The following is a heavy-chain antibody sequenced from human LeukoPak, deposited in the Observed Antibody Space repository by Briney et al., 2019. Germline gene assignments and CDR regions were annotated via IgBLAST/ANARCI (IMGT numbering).Heavy chain of an antibody. V-gene: IGHV3-23*01. CDR3: AKSPLGREWELPGGFDY. J-gene: IGHJ4*02. D-gene: IGHD1-26*01. CDR2: ISGSGGST. Sequence: GGSLRLSCAASGFTFSSYAMSWVRQAPGKGLEWVSAISGSGGSTYYADSVKGRFTISRDNSKNTLYLQMNSLRAEDTAVYYCAKSPLGREWELPGGFDYWGQGTLVTVSS. CDR1: GFTFSSYA.